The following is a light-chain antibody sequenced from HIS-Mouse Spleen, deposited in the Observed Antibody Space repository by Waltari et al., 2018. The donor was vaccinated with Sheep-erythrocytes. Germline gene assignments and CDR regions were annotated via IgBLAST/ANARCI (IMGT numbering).Light chain of an antibody. CDR2: EDR. J-gene: IGLJ3*02. Sequence: SYELTQPPSVSVSPGQTARITCSGDAMPKKYAYWDQQKSGQAPVLVIYEDRKRPSGIPEKFSGSRSGTMATLTISGAQVEDEADYYCYSTDSSGNHWVFGGGTKLTVL. CDR3: YSTDSSGNHWV. CDR1: AMPKKY. V-gene: IGLV3-10*01.